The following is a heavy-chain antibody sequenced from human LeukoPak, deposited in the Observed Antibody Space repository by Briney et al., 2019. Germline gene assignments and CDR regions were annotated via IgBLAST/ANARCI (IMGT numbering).Heavy chain of an antibody. CDR2: ISYSGGT. D-gene: IGHD6-13*01. Sequence: PSETLSLTCTVSVGPISTYHWGWIRQPPGKGLEWIGYISYSGGTKYNPSLQSRVTVSPDTSTNQFSLELNSVTAADTAVYYCASYMVAAGTKYYFDHWGQGTLVTVSS. V-gene: IGHV4-59*08. CDR3: ASYMVAAGTKYYFDH. J-gene: IGHJ4*02. CDR1: VGPISTYH.